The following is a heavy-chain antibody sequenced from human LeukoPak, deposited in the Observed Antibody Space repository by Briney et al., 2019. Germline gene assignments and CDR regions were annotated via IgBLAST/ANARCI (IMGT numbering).Heavy chain of an antibody. J-gene: IGHJ4*02. CDR1: GFTFSSYG. D-gene: IGHD4-17*01. V-gene: IGHV3-30*03. Sequence: GGSLRLSCAASGFTFSSYGMHWVRQAPGKGLEWVAVISYDGSNKYYADSVKGRFTISRDNSKSTLYLQMNSLGAEDTAVYYCALGDPLDYWGQGTLVTVSS. CDR2: ISYDGSNK. CDR3: ALGDPLDY.